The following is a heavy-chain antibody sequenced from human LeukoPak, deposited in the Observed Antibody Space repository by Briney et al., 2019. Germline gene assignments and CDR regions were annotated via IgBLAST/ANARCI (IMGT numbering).Heavy chain of an antibody. V-gene: IGHV3-30*04. Sequence: GGSLRLSCAASGFTFSSYAMHWVRQAPGKGLEWVAVISYDGSNKYYADSVKGRFTISRDNSKNTLYLQMNSLRAEDTAVYYCARDPRVFDWLYYFDYWGQGTLVTVSS. D-gene: IGHD3-9*01. J-gene: IGHJ4*02. CDR2: ISYDGSNK. CDR1: GFTFSSYA. CDR3: ARDPRVFDWLYYFDY.